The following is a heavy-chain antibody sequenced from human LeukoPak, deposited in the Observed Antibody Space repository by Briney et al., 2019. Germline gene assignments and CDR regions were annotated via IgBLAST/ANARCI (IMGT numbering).Heavy chain of an antibody. D-gene: IGHD6-25*01. V-gene: IGHV4-34*01. CDR2: INHSGST. Sequence: SETLSLTCAVYGGSFSGYYWSWIRQPPGKGLEWIGEINHSGSTNYNPSLKSRVTVSVDTSKNQFSLRLTSVTAADTAVYYCARDRGTEAIDYWGQGTRVTVAS. J-gene: IGHJ4*02. CDR3: ARDRGTEAIDY. CDR1: GGSFSGYY.